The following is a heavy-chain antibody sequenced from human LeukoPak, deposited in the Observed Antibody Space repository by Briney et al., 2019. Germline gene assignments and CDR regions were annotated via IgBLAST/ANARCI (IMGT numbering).Heavy chain of an antibody. CDR2: ISAYNGNT. CDR3: ARGHYYDSSGYYPDHYDY. D-gene: IGHD3-22*01. Sequence: ASVKVSCKASGYTFTSYGISWVRQAPGQGLEWMGWISAYNGNTNYAQKLQGRVTMTTDTSTSTAYMGLRSLRSDDTAVYYCARGHYYDSSGYYPDHYDYWGQGTLVTVSS. V-gene: IGHV1-18*01. CDR1: GYTFTSYG. J-gene: IGHJ4*02.